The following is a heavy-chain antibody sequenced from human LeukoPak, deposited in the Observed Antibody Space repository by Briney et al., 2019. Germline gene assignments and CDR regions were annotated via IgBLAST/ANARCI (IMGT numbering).Heavy chain of an antibody. Sequence: SETLSLSCAVYGESSFSNYYWSWIRQTPGGALEWIGEINHSAYTNYNPSLKSRVTLSIDTSKNQFSLRLNSVTAADTAVYYCSRQVVGNDYWGQGNLVTVSS. V-gene: IGHV4-34*01. CDR1: GESSFSNYY. D-gene: IGHD3-22*01. CDR3: SRQVVGNDY. CDR2: INHSAYT. J-gene: IGHJ4*02.